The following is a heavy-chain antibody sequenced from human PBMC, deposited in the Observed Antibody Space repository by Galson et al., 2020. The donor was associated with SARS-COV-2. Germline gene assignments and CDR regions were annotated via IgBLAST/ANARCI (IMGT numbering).Heavy chain of an antibody. D-gene: IGHD5-12*01. J-gene: IGHJ4*02. V-gene: IGHV3-23*01. CDR2: ISGSGGST. Sequence: GGSLRLSCTASGFTFSSYAMSWVRQAPGKGLEWVSAISGSGGSTYYADSVKGRFTISRDNSKNTLYLQMNSLRAEDTAVYYCAKSGGRDGYNFMVPDYWGQGTLVTVSS. CDR3: AKSGGRDGYNFMVPDY. CDR1: GFTFSSYA.